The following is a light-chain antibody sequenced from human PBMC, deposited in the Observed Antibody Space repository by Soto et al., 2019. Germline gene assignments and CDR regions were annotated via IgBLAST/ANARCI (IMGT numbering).Light chain of an antibody. J-gene: IGLJ1*01. Sequence: ALTQPASVSGSPGQSITLSCTGSSSDVGGYDYVSWYQHHPGKAPKLMIHDVSNRPSGVSNRFSGSKSGNTASLTISGLQAEDEADYYCSSYTSSSTPYVFGTGTKVTVL. CDR2: DVS. CDR1: SSDVGGYDY. CDR3: SSYTSSSTPYV. V-gene: IGLV2-14*03.